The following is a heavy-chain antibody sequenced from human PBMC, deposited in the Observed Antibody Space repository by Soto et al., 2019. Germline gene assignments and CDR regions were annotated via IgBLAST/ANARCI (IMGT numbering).Heavy chain of an antibody. CDR2: IKRKTDGGTT. CDR1: EFTFTYAW. CDR3: TTLYYGH. V-gene: IGHV3-15*02. Sequence: EVQLVESGGALVKPGGSLRLSCAASEFTFTYAWMSWVRQAPGKGLEWVGRIKRKTDGGTTDYAAPVKGRFTISRDESQNTLYLQMNSLKTGDTAVYYCTTLYYGHWGQGTLVSVSS. J-gene: IGHJ4*02. D-gene: IGHD4-17*01.